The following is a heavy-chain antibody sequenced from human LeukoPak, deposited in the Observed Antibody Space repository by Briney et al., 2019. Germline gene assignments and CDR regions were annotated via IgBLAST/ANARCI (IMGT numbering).Heavy chain of an antibody. J-gene: IGHJ4*02. CDR3: AKGSGWCDY. D-gene: IGHD6-19*01. CDR2: ISYDGSNK. V-gene: IGHV3-30*18. CDR1: GFTFSSYG. Sequence: PGGSLRVSCAASGFTFSSYGMHWVRQAPGKGLEWVAVISYDGSNKYYADSVKGRFTISRDNSKNTLYLQMNSLRAEDTAVYYCAKGSGWCDYWGQGTLVTVSS.